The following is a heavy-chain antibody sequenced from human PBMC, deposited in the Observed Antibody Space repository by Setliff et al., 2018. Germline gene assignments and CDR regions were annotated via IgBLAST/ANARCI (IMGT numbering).Heavy chain of an antibody. D-gene: IGHD3-16*01. CDR2: ISSYNGNT. Sequence: ASVKVSCKASGYTFTSYGINWVRQAPGQGLEWMGWISSYNGNTNYAQNLQGRVTMTTDTSTSTADMELRSLTSDDTAVYFCTRSRGPRVVLAADFDFWGQGTLVTVSS. CDR1: GYTFTSYG. J-gene: IGHJ4*02. CDR3: TRSRGPRVVLAADFDF. V-gene: IGHV1-18*01.